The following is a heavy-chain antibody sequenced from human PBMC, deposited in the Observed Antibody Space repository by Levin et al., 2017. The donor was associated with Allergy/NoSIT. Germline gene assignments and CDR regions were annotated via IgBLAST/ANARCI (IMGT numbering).Heavy chain of an antibody. CDR1: GYTLTELS. CDR2: FDPEDGET. Sequence: ASVKVSCKVSGYTLTELSMHWVRQAPGKGLEWMGGFDPEDGETIYAQKFQGRVTMTEDTSTDTAYMELSSLRSEDTAVYYCATDLAGSGSYDYWGQGTLVTVSS. D-gene: IGHD3-10*01. V-gene: IGHV1-24*01. CDR3: ATDLAGSGSYDY. J-gene: IGHJ4*02.